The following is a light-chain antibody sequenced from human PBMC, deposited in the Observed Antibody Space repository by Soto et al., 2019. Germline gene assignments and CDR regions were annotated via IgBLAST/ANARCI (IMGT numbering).Light chain of an antibody. V-gene: IGKV4-1*01. CDR2: WAS. CDR1: QSVLYSSDNKNY. Sequence: DIVMTQSPDSLAVSLGERATINCKSSQSVLYSSDNKNYLAWYQQKPGQPPKLLIYWASTRESGVPDRFSGGGSGTDFTLTISSLQAEDVAVYYCQQYYSNPPNFGQGTKLEIK. CDR3: QQYYSNPPN. J-gene: IGKJ2*01.